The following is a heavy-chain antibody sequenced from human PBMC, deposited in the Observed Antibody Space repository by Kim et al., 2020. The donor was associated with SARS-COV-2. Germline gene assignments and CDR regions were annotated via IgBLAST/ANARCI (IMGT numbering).Heavy chain of an antibody. V-gene: IGHV3-23*01. J-gene: IGHJ5*02. CDR1: GFTFSSYA. CDR2: VTGNGGST. D-gene: IGHD2-8*01. Sequence: GGSLRLSCAASGFTFSSYAMSWVRQAPGKGLEWVSTVTGNGGSTYYADSVKGRFTISRDNSKNTLYLQMNSLRAEDAAVYYCAKEGNDCTNGVCYKAGGAWGQGTLVTVSS. CDR3: AKEGNDCTNGVCYKAGGA.